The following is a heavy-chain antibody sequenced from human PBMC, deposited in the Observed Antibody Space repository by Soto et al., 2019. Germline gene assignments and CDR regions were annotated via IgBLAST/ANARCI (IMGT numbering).Heavy chain of an antibody. Sequence: PGGSLRLSCAASGFTFSSYSMNWVRQAPGKGLEWVSSISSSSSYIYYADSVKGRFTISRDNAKNSLYLQMNSLRAEDMAVYYCARDEGTLRITMIPAPVDYWGQGTLVTVSS. J-gene: IGHJ4*02. CDR2: ISSSSSYI. CDR1: GFTFSSYS. D-gene: IGHD3-22*01. V-gene: IGHV3-21*01. CDR3: ARDEGTLRITMIPAPVDY.